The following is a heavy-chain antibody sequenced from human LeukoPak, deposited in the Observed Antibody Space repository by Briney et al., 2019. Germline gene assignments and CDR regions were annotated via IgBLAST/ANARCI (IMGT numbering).Heavy chain of an antibody. V-gene: IGHV4-61*02. CDR3: ARWRMRVGAIDY. CDR1: GGSISSGSYY. Sequence: SETLSLTCTVSGGSISSGSYYWSWIRQPAGKGLEWIGRIYTSGSTNYNPSLKSRVTISVDTSKIQFSLKLSSVTAADTAVYYCARWRMRVGAIDYWGQGTLVTVSS. D-gene: IGHD1-26*01. CDR2: IYTSGST. J-gene: IGHJ4*02.